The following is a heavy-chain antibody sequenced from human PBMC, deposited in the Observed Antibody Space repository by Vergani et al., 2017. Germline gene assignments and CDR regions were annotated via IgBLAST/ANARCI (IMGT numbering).Heavy chain of an antibody. CDR3: ARFGKRYFDWLLDY. J-gene: IGHJ4*02. CDR2: IYYSRST. Sequence: QVQLQESGPGLVKPSETLSLTCTVSGGSISSYYWSWIRQPPGKGLEWIGYIYYSRSTNYNPSLKSRVTISVDTSKNQFSLKLSSVTAADTAVYYCARFGKRYFDWLLDYWGQGTLVTVSS. D-gene: IGHD3-9*01. CDR1: GGSISSYY. V-gene: IGHV4-59*01.